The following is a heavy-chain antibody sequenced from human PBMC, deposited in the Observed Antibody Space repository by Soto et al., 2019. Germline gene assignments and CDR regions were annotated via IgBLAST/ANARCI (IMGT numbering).Heavy chain of an antibody. CDR1: GFTFSSYA. Sequence: QVQLVESGGGVVQPGRSLRLSCAASGFTFSSYAMHWVRQAPGKGLEWVAVISYDGSNKYYADSVKGRFTISRDNSKNTLYLQMNSLRAEDTAVYYCARDQGYYDSSGFPFDPWGQGTLVTVSS. CDR3: ARDQGYYDSSGFPFDP. J-gene: IGHJ5*02. V-gene: IGHV3-30-3*01. D-gene: IGHD3-22*01. CDR2: ISYDGSNK.